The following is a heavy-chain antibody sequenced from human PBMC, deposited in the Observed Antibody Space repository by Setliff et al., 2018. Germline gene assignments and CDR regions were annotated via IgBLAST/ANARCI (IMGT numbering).Heavy chain of an antibody. D-gene: IGHD6-25*01. J-gene: IGHJ4*02. CDR2: VNSDGSST. Sequence: PGGSLRLSCAASGFTFVNYWMHWVRQAPGKGLVWVSRVNSDGSSTIYADSVKGRFTISRDNARDSLYLQMNSLRAEDTAVYYCVRDTTSGWMLTNWGQGTLVTVSS. CDR3: VRDTTSGWMLTN. CDR1: GFTFVNYW. V-gene: IGHV3-74*01.